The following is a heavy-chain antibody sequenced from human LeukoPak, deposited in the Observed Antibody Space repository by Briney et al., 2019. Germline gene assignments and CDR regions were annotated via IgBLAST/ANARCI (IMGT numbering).Heavy chain of an antibody. J-gene: IGHJ3*02. Sequence: EINHSGTTNSNPSLKTRVTISVDTSNPHFSLKLSSVTAADTGMYYWARTYYDSSDIYAFDIWGQGTMVTVSS. CDR3: ARTYYDSSDIYAFDI. CDR2: INHSGTT. V-gene: IGHV4-34*01. D-gene: IGHD3-22*01.